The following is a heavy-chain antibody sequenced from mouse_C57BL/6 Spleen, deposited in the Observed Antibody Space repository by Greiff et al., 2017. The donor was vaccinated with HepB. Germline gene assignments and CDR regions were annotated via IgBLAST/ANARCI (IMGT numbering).Heavy chain of an antibody. Sequence: EVQLQQSGPELVKPGASVKISCKASGYSFTGYYMNWVKQSPEKSLEWIGEINPSTGGTTYNQKFKAKATLTVDKSSSTAYMQLKSLTSEDSAVYYCARGDYYGSSSDYWGQGTTLTVSS. CDR2: INPSTGGT. D-gene: IGHD1-1*01. V-gene: IGHV1-42*01. CDR1: GYSFTGYY. CDR3: ARGDYYGSSSDY. J-gene: IGHJ2*01.